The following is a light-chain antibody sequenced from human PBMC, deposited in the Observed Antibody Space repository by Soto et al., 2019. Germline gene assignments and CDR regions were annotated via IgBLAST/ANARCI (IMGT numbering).Light chain of an antibody. V-gene: IGKV1-5*01. CDR3: QQYNSYSQP. CDR1: QSISSW. CDR2: DAS. J-gene: IGKJ1*01. Sequence: DIQMTQSPSTLSASVGDRVTITCRASQSISSWLAWYQQKPGKAPKLLIYDASSLESGVPSRFSGSGSGTEFTLTIISLQPDDFATYYCQQYNSYSQPFGQGTKVEIK.